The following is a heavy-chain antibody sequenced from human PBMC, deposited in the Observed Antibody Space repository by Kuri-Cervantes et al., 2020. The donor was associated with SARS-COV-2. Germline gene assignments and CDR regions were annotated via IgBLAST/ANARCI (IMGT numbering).Heavy chain of an antibody. CDR1: GFTFSSYA. D-gene: IGHD3-3*01. Sequence: GESLKISSAASGFTFSSYAMSWVHQAPGKGLEWVANIKQDGSEKYYVDSVKGRFTISRDNAKNSLYLQMNSLRDEDTAVYYCARGNYDFWSGYPNYWGQGTLVTVSS. V-gene: IGHV3-7*04. J-gene: IGHJ4*02. CDR2: IKQDGSEK. CDR3: ARGNYDFWSGYPNY.